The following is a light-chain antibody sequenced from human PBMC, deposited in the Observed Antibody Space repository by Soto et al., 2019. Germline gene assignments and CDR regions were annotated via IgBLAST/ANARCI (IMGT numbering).Light chain of an antibody. CDR3: QQYTDRPPIP. V-gene: IGKV3-15*01. CDR2: GSF. CDR1: QSVDNN. Sequence: EIVMTQSRVTLSSSPGSSATISCREIQSVDNNVAWYQQKPGQAHRLIIVGSFERATGIPDRFSGSGSGSEFTLTISGLKSEDFAVYYCQQYTDRPPIPLGNGPRLELK. J-gene: IGKJ5*01.